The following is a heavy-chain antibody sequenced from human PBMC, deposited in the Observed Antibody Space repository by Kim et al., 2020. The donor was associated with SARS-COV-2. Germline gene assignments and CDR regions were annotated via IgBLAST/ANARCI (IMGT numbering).Heavy chain of an antibody. CDR2: DGSRQ. V-gene: IGHV3-7*01. Sequence: DGSRQYYVDSVKGRFPISRDNAKTSLYRQMNSLRADDTAVYYCGCDMHVWGQGTTVTVSS. CDR3: GCDMHV. J-gene: IGHJ6*02.